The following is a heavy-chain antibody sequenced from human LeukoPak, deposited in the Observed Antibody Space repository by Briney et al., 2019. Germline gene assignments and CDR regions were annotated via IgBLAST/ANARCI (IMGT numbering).Heavy chain of an antibody. J-gene: IGHJ4*02. CDR3: ARGNYGSGSYYVVDFDY. V-gene: IGHV3-23*01. Sequence: GGSLRLSCAASGFTFSSYAMTWVRQTPGKGLEWVSVISGSGTTTYYADSVKGRFTISRDNSKNTLYLQMNSLRAEDTAVYYCARGNYGSGSYYVVDFDYWGQGTLVTVSS. CDR1: GFTFSSYA. CDR2: ISGSGTTT. D-gene: IGHD3-10*01.